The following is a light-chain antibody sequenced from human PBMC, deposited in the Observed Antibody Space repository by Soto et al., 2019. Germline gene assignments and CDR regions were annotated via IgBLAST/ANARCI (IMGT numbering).Light chain of an antibody. CDR3: QQYENLPT. CDR1: QSVDRF. J-gene: IGKJ5*01. CDR2: DAS. V-gene: IGKV3D-15*01. Sequence: EIVMTQSPATLSVSPGERATLSCRASQSVDRFLAWYQQKLGQAPRLLIYDASRRATGIPDRFSGSGSGTDFTLTISRLEPEDIATYYCQQYENLPTFGQGTRLEIK.